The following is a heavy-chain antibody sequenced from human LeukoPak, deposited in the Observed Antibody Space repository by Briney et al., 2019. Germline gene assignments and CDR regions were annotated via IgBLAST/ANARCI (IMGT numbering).Heavy chain of an antibody. V-gene: IGHV3-33*01. CDR1: GFTFSSYG. CDR3: AGSIAVAGTIDY. Sequence: GGSLRLSCAASGFTFSSYGMHWVRQAPGKGLEWVAVIWYDGSNKYYADSVKGRFTISRDNSKNTLYLQMNSLRAEDTAVYYCAGSIAVAGTIDYWGQGTLVTGSS. J-gene: IGHJ4*02. CDR2: IWYDGSNK. D-gene: IGHD6-19*01.